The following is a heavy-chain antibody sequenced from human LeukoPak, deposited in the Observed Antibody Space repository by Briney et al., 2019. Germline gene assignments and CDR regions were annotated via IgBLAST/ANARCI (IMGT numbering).Heavy chain of an antibody. CDR1: GYTFTGYY. CDR3: ARDLRYCSGGSCYDTNWFDP. CDR2: INPNSGGT. J-gene: IGHJ5*02. V-gene: IGHV1-2*06. Sequence: ASVKVSCKASGYTFTGYYMHWVRQAPGRGLEWMGRINPNSGGTNYAQKFQGRVTMTRDTSISTAYMELSRLRSDDTAVYYCARDLRYCSGGSCYDTNWFDPWGQGALVTVSS. D-gene: IGHD2-15*01.